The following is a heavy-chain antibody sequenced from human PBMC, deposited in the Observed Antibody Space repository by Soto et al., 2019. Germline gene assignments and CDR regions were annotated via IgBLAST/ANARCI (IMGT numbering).Heavy chain of an antibody. CDR1: GGTFSTYT. CDR2: ITPILRET. V-gene: IGHV1-69*06. CDR3: GRVPRYSFPTSDSLDQ. D-gene: IGHD5-18*01. Sequence: QVHLVQSGTEVRKPGSSVTVSCKVSGGTFSTYTISWVRQAPGQGLQWMGGITPILRETTYAQNFQGRVSFTADISATTAYMELSDLTSEDTAVYYCGRVPRYSFPTSDSLDQWGQGTRVTVSS. J-gene: IGHJ4*02.